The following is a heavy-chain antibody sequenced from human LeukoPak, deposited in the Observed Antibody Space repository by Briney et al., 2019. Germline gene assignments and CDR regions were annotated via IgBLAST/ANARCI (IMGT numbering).Heavy chain of an antibody. V-gene: IGHV1-69*05. CDR1: GGSFSSYA. CDR3: ARDREYYDSSGYYY. Sequence: SVKDSCKASGGSFSSYAISWVRHAPGQGVEWMGGIIPIFGTANYAQKFQGRVTITTDESTSTAYMELSSLRSEDTAVYYCARDREYYDSSGYYYCGQGALVTVSS. D-gene: IGHD3-22*01. J-gene: IGHJ4*02. CDR2: IIPIFGTA.